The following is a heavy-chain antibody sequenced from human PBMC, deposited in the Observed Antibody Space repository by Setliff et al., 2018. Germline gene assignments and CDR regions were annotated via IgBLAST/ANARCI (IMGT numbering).Heavy chain of an antibody. CDR1: GGTFSDYH. Sequence: SETLSLTCAAYGGTFSDYHWTWIRQSPEKGLEWIGEINHRGSTNYNPSLKSRVTISIDTSKDQFSLKLISMTAADTAVYYCARASLGKFGSAVEYFHHWGQGTLVTVSS. J-gene: IGHJ1*01. V-gene: IGHV4-34*01. CDR3: ARASLGKFGSAVEYFHH. CDR2: INHRGST. D-gene: IGHD2-15*01.